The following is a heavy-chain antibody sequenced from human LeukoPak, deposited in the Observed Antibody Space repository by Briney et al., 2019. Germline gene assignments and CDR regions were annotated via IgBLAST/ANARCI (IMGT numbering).Heavy chain of an antibody. D-gene: IGHD5-12*01. V-gene: IGHV4-34*01. CDR3: ARGDIGGHDV. CDR2: INHSGST. CDR1: GVSFSGYY. J-gene: IGHJ6*04. Sequence: SETLSLTCAVYGVSFSGYYWSWIRQPPGKGLEWIGEINHSGSTNYNPSRKSRVTISVDTSKNQFSLKLSSVTAADTAVYYCARGDIGGHDVWGKGTTVTVSS.